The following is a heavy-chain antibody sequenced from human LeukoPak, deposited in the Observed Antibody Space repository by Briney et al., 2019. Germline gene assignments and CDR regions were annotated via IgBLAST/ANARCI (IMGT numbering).Heavy chain of an antibody. CDR1: GFTFSDYY. Sequence: GGSLRLSCAASGFTFSDYYMSWIRQAPGKGLEWVSYISSSGSTIYYADSVKGRFTISRDNAKNSLHLQMNSLRAEDTAVYYCARDARYYDSNYDYWGQGTLVTVSS. D-gene: IGHD3-22*01. CDR3: ARDARYYDSNYDY. V-gene: IGHV3-11*01. CDR2: ISSSGSTI. J-gene: IGHJ4*02.